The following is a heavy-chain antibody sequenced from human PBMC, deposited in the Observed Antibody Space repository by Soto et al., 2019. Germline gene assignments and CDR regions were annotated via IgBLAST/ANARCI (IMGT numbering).Heavy chain of an antibody. CDR2: IYWDDDK. CDR1: GFSLTTSGVG. J-gene: IGHJ5*02. V-gene: IGHV2-5*02. Sequence: QITLKESGPTLVKPTQTLTLTCTFSGFSLTTSGVGVGWIRQPPGKALEWLALIYWDDDKRYSPSLKSRLTIPKDTSKNQVGLTRTNMDPAETATYFCANRTTTVKWWFDPWGQGTLVTVSS. D-gene: IGHD4-17*01. CDR3: ANRTTTVKWWFDP.